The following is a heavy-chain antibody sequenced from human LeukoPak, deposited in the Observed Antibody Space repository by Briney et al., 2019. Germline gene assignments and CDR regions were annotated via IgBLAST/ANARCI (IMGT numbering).Heavy chain of an antibody. V-gene: IGHV1-2*02. CDR1: GYTFTGYY. CDR2: INPISGGT. J-gene: IGHJ4*02. D-gene: IGHD7-27*01. Sequence: ASVKVSCKASGYTFTGYYMHWVRQAPGQGLEWMGWINPISGGTGYAQKFQGRVTMTRDTSISTAYMELSRLRSDDTAVYYCARSDKLGYPDYWGQGTLVTVSS. CDR3: ARSDKLGYPDY.